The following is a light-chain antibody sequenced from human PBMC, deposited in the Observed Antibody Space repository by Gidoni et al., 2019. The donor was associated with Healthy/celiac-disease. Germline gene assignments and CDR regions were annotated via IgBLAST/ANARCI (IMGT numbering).Light chain of an antibody. CDR3: SSYTSSSTLV. Sequence: QSALTPPASVSGAPGQSITIPCTGTSSDVGGYNYVSWYQQHPGKAPKLMIYEVSNRPSGVSNRFSGSKSGNTASLTISGLQAEDEADYYCSSYTSSSTLVVGGGTKLTVL. V-gene: IGLV2-14*01. CDR2: EVS. J-gene: IGLJ2*01. CDR1: SSDVGGYNY.